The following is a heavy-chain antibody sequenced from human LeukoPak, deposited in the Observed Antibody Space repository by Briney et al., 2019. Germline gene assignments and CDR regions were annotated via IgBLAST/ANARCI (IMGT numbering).Heavy chain of an antibody. CDR3: ARLLEYSYGYDYYYMDV. CDR1: GFTFDDYG. Sequence: PGGSLRLSCAASGFTFDDYGMSWVRQAPGRGLEWVSGINWNGGSTGYADSVKGRFTISRDNAKNSLYLQMNSLRAEDTALYYCARLLEYSYGYDYYYMDVWRKGTTVTVSS. D-gene: IGHD5-18*01. CDR2: INWNGGST. V-gene: IGHV3-20*04. J-gene: IGHJ6*03.